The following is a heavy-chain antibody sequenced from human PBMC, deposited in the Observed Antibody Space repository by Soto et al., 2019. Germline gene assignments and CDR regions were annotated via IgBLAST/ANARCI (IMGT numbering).Heavy chain of an antibody. CDR3: SGDPSGYDEGDWYHGGDV. J-gene: IGHJ6*02. CDR2: IYINGST. D-gene: IGHD5-12*01. V-gene: IGHV3-53*01. CDR1: GFSVSSNY. Sequence: GGSLRLSCAASGFSVSSNYMSWVRQAPGEGLEWVAIIYINGSTDYADSVQGRFSVSRDIYKNTLLLQMNNLRAEDTAVYFCSGDPSGYDEGDWYHGGDVWGQGTTVTVSS.